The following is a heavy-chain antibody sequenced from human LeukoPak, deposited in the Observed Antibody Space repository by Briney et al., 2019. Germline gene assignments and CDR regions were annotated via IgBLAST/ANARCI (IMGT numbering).Heavy chain of an antibody. CDR1: GGSVSSSSYY. CDR2: IYYSGST. J-gene: IGHJ5*02. V-gene: IGHV4-39*07. Sequence: PSETLSLTCTVSGGSVSSSSYYWGWIRQPPGKGLEWIGSIYYSGSTYYNPSLKSRVTISVDTSKNQFSLKLSSVTAADTAVYYCARDRRDTIFGVVIINWFDPWGQGTLVTVSS. D-gene: IGHD3-3*01. CDR3: ARDRRDTIFGVVIINWFDP.